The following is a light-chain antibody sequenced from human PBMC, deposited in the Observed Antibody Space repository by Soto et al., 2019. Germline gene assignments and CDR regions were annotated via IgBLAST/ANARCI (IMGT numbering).Light chain of an antibody. V-gene: IGKV1-39*01. CDR2: AAS. Sequence: DIQITQSPSSLSVSVGDRVTITCRASQSISSFSNWYQQTPGEAPKLLIYAASTLQSGVPSRFSGSGSGTDFTLTISSLQPEDFATYFCQQTYTIPHTFGQGTKVAIK. CDR1: QSISSF. J-gene: IGKJ2*01. CDR3: QQTYTIPHT.